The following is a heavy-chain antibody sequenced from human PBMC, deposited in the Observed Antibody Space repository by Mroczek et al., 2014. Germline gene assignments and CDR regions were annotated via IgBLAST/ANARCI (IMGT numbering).Heavy chain of an antibody. V-gene: IGHV4-34*01. J-gene: IGHJ4*02. CDR1: GGSFSGYY. CDR2: INHSGST. Sequence: QVQLQQWGAGLLKPSETLSLTCAVYGGSFSGYYWSWIRQPPGKGLEWIGEINHSGSTNYNPSLKSRVTISVDTSKNQFSLKLSSVTAADTAVYYCARVTRGAVGGATNRAHDYWGQGTLVTVSS. D-gene: IGHD1-26*01. CDR3: ARVTRGAVGGATNRAHDY.